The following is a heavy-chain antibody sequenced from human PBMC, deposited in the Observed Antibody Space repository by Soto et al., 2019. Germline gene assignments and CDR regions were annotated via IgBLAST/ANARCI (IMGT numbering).Heavy chain of an antibody. V-gene: IGHV1-69*12. CDR2: IIPIFGTA. CDR3: ASLLRGYSGTGDY. CDR1: GGTFSNSA. D-gene: IGHD5-12*01. Sequence: QVQLVQSGAEVKKPGSSVKVSCKASGGTFSNSAISWVRQAPGQGLEWMGGIIPIFGTANYAQKFQGRVTITADESTSTAYMELSSLRSEDTAVYYCASLLRGYSGTGDYWGQGTLVTVSS. J-gene: IGHJ4*02.